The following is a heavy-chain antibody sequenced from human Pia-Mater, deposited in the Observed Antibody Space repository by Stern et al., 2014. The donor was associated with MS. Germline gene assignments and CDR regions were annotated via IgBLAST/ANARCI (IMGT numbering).Heavy chain of an antibody. J-gene: IGHJ3*02. CDR3: ASFCGSHSDAFDM. Sequence: EVQLVESGAEVKKAGESLKISCKGYGYSFSSYWIGWVRQMPGKGLEWMGIIYPGDSDTRYSPSFQGQVTISADKSISTAYLQWSRLKASDTAMYFCASFCGSHSDAFDMWGQGTMVTVSS. CDR1: GYSFSSYW. V-gene: IGHV5-51*01. D-gene: IGHD2-21*01. CDR2: IYPGDSDT.